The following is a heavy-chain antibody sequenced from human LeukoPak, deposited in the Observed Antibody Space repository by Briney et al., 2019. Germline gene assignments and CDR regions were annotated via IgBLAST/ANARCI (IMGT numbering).Heavy chain of an antibody. CDR2: IISSSSYI. V-gene: IGHV3-21*01. CDR3: ARDPQYCSGGSCYSFDY. Sequence: GGSLRLSCAASGFTFSTYSMNWVRQAPGKGLEWVSSIISSSSYIYYADSVKGRFTISRDNAKNSPYLQMNSLRAEDTAVYYCARDPQYCSGGSCYSFDYWGQGTLVTVSS. D-gene: IGHD2-15*01. CDR1: GFTFSTYS. J-gene: IGHJ4*02.